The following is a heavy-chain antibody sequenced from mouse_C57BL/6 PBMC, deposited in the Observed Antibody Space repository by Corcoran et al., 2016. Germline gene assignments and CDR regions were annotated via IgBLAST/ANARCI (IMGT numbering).Heavy chain of an antibody. V-gene: IGHV1-9*01. J-gene: IGHJ4*01. CDR3: ARTGGQLRLRYYAMDY. D-gene: IGHD3-2*02. Sequence: QVQLQQSGAELMKPGASVKLSCKATGYTFTGYWIEWVKQRPGHGLEWIGEILPGSGSTNYNEKFKGKATFTADTSSNTAYMQLSSLTTEDSAIYYCARTGGQLRLRYYAMDYWGQGTSVTVSS. CDR1: GYTFTGYW. CDR2: ILPGSGST.